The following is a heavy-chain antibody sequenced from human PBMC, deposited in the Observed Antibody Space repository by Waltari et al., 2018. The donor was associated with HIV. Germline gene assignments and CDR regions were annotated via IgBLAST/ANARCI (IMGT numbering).Heavy chain of an antibody. CDR2: IYYSGST. D-gene: IGHD1-26*01. CDR1: GDSISNSNYF. Sequence: QLQLQESGPGLVKPSETLSLTCTVSGDSISNSNYFWGWIRQPPGKGLECIGSIYYSGSTYYSPSLKGRVTISVDTSKNQFSLKVNSVTAADTAVYYCARHALRVGAAYWSFDLWGRGTLVTVSS. J-gene: IGHJ2*01. V-gene: IGHV4-39*01. CDR3: ARHALRVGAAYWSFDL.